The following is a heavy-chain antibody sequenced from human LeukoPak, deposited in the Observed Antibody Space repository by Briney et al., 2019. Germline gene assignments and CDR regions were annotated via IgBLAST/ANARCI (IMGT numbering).Heavy chain of an antibody. CDR1: GFTFSSYS. V-gene: IGHV3-48*04. D-gene: IGHD4-11*01. Sequence: PGGSLRLSCAASGFTFSSYSMNWVRQAPGKGLEWVSYISSSSSTIYYADSVKGRFTISRDNAKNSLYLQMNSLRAEDTAVYYCARDRVTRPSDAFDIWGQGAMVTVSS. J-gene: IGHJ3*02. CDR2: ISSSSSTI. CDR3: ARDRVTRPSDAFDI.